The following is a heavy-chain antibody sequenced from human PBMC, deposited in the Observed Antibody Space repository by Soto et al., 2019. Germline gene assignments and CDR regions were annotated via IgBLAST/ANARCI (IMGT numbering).Heavy chain of an antibody. CDR3: AKDSHWASISPTHAY. CDR1: GFTFSSSA. D-gene: IGHD6-6*01. Sequence: VQLWESGGGLVQPGGSLRLSCGASGFTFSSSAMSWVRQAPGKGLEWVSAFRESGSTTHYADPVKGRFTMARDTSRHMIFLQMNSLRAEDTAIYYCAKDSHWASISPTHAYWGQGTLVTVSS. J-gene: IGHJ4*02. CDR2: FRESGSTT. V-gene: IGHV3-23*01.